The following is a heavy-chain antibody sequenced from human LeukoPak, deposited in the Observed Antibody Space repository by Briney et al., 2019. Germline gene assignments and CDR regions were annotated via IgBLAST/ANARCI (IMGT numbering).Heavy chain of an antibody. D-gene: IGHD2-15*01. CDR1: GFTFSNYA. CDR2: ISYDGSNK. CDR3: ARGLGYCSGDSCYGYGMDV. J-gene: IGHJ6*02. Sequence: GRSLRLSCAASGFTFSNYAMHWVRQAPGKGLEWVAVISYDGSNKYYADSVKGRFTISRDSSKNTLYLQMNSLRPEDTAVYNCARGLGYCSGDSCYGYGMDVWGQGTTVTVSS. V-gene: IGHV3-30-3*01.